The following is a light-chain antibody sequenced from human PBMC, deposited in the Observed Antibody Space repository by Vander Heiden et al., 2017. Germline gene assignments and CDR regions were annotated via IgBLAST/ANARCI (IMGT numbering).Light chain of an antibody. CDR1: QSISSY. V-gene: IGKV1-39*01. J-gene: IGKJ3*01. CDR3: QQNDSNPPVT. Sequence: DIQISQSPSPLSASVGDRVTITCRASQSISSYLNWYQQKPGKAPKLLIYAASSLQSGVPSRLSGSGSGTDFTLTISSRQPEDFAAYYCQQNDSNPPVTFGHGTKVDIK. CDR2: AAS.